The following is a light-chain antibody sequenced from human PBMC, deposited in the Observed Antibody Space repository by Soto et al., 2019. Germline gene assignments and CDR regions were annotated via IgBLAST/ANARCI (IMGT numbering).Light chain of an antibody. CDR2: YDD. J-gene: IGLJ3*02. V-gene: IGLV1-36*01. CDR1: SSNIGNNA. CDR3: PAWDASLNGVV. Sequence: QSVLTQPPSVSEAPRQRVTISCSGSSSNIGNNAVNWYQHLPGKAPKLLIYYDDLLPSGVSDRFSCSKSGTSASLAISGLQSEDEADYCCPAWDASLNGVVFGGGTQLTVL.